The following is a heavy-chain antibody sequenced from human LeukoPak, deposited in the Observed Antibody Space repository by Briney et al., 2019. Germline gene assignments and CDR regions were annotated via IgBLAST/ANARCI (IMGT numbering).Heavy chain of an antibody. J-gene: IGHJ3*02. D-gene: IGHD5-12*01. Sequence: GASVKVSCKASGGTFSSYATSWVRQAPGQGLEWMGGIIPIFGTANYAQKFQGRVTITADESTSTAYMELSSLRSEDTAVYYCARALAIPDAFDIWGQGTMVTVSS. CDR2: IIPIFGTA. CDR1: GGTFSSYA. V-gene: IGHV1-69*13. CDR3: ARALAIPDAFDI.